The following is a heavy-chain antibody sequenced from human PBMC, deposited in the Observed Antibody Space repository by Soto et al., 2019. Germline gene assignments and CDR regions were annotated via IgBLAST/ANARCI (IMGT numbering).Heavy chain of an antibody. D-gene: IGHD2-2*01. V-gene: IGHV3-7*01. Sequence: GESLKISCAASGFTFSGYWMSWVRQAPGKGLEWVANIKQDGSEKYYVDSVKGRFTISRDNAKKSLYLQMNSLRAEDTAVYYCARGEYQLPSYWGQGTLVTVSS. CDR3: ARGEYQLPSY. CDR1: GFTFSGYW. CDR2: IKQDGSEK. J-gene: IGHJ4*02.